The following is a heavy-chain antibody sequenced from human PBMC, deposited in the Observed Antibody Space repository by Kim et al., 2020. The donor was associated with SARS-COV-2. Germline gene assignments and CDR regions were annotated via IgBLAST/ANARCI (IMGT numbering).Heavy chain of an antibody. J-gene: IGHJ4*02. CDR1: GFTFDDYA. D-gene: IGHD6-6*01. CDR2: ISGDGGTT. CDR3: AKDGSSSSGPFDY. V-gene: IGHV3-43*02. Sequence: GGSLRLSCAASGFTFDDYAMHWVRQPPGKGLEWVSLISGDGGTTYYADSVKGRFTISRDNSDNSLYLQMNSLRTEETALYYCAKDGSSSSGPFDYWGLGT.